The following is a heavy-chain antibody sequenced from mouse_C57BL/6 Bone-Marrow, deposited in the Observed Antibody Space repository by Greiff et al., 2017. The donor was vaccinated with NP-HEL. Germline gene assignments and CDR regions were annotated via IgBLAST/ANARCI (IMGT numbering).Heavy chain of an antibody. J-gene: IGHJ4*01. D-gene: IGHD1-1*01. Sequence: QVQLQQSGAELVRPGASVKLSCKASGYTFTDYYINWVKQRPGQGLEWIARIYPGSGNTYYNEKFKGKATLTAEKSSSTAYMQLSSLTSEDSAVYFCARRITTAMDYWGQGPSVPVSS. CDR2: IYPGSGNT. V-gene: IGHV1-76*01. CDR1: GYTFTDYY. CDR3: ARRITTAMDY.